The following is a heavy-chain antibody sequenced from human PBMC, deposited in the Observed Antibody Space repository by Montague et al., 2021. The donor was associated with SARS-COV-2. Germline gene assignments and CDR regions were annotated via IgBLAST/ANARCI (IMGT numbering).Heavy chain of an antibody. D-gene: IGHD6-19*01. CDR1: GFSLSTSGMC. CDR2: IDWDDDK. CDR3: ARVTVAGVPGSDP. Sequence: PALVKPTQTLTLTCTFSGFSLSTSGMCVSWIRQPPGKALEWLARIDWDDDKYYSTSLKTRLTISKDTSKNQVVLTMTNMDPVDAATYYCARVTVAGVPGSDPWGQGTLVTVSS. V-gene: IGHV2-70*11. J-gene: IGHJ5*02.